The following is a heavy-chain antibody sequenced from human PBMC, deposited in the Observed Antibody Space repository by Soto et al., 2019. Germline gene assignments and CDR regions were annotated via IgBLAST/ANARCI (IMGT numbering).Heavy chain of an antibody. D-gene: IGHD3-10*01. CDR3: ARQGGLVTMVRGVEDPSSYYFDY. J-gene: IGHJ4*02. Sequence: GGSLRLSCAASGFTFSSYSMNWVRQAPGKGLEWVSSISSSSSYIYYADSVKGRFTISRDNAKNSLYLQMNSLRAEDTAVYYCARQGGLVTMVRGVEDPSSYYFDYWGQGTLVTVSS. V-gene: IGHV3-21*01. CDR2: ISSSSSYI. CDR1: GFTFSSYS.